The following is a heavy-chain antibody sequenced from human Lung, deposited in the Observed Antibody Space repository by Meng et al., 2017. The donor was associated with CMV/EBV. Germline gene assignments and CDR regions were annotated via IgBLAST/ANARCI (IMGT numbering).Heavy chain of an antibody. V-gene: IGHV3-23*03. CDR3: AKDRGTYCSSTSCYGGFDY. CDR2: IYSGGSGT. Sequence: FSAYAMSWVRQTPGQGLEWVSVIYSGGSGTYYADSVKGRFTISRDNSKSTLYLQMNSLRAEDTAVYYCAKDRGTYCSSTSCYGGFDYWGQGTLVTVSS. CDR1: FSAYA. D-gene: IGHD2-2*01. J-gene: IGHJ4*02.